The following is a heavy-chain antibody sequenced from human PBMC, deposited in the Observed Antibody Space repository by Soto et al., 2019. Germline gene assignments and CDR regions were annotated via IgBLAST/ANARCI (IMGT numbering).Heavy chain of an antibody. V-gene: IGHV4-59*08. CDR2: ISRSGDT. Sequence: TSETLSLTCTVSGGSISTYYLSWIRQPPEKGLEWIGYISRSGDTNYNPSLKSRVTMSVDTSKNQFSLKMSSVTAADTAVYYCARYCSGAKCLDQWGQGTLVTVSS. J-gene: IGHJ4*02. D-gene: IGHD2-15*01. CDR1: GGSISTYY. CDR3: ARYCSGAKCLDQ.